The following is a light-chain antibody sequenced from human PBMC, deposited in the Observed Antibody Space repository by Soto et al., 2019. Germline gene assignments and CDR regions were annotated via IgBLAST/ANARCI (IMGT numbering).Light chain of an antibody. CDR2: DVS. J-gene: IGLJ3*02. CDR1: SSDVGGYDF. V-gene: IGLV2-14*01. Sequence: QSVLTQPASVSGSPGQSITISCTGTSSDVGGYDFVSRYQQRPGKAPKLIIYDVSNRPSGVSNRFSGSKSGNTASLTISGLQAEDEADYYCTSYTRSDIGVFGGGTKLTVL. CDR3: TSYTRSDIGV.